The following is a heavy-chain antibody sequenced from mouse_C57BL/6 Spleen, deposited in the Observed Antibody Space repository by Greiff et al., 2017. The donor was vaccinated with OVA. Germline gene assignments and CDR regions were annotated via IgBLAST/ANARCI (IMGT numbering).Heavy chain of an antibody. J-gene: IGHJ2*01. Sequence: EVHLVESEGGLVQPGSSLKLSCTASGFTFSDYYMAWVRQVPEKGLEWVANINYDGSSTYYLDSLKSRFIISRDNAKNILYLQMSSLKSEDAATYYCARARGTGPLDYWGQGTTLTVSS. CDR2: INYDGSST. CDR3: ARARGTGPLDY. D-gene: IGHD4-1*01. V-gene: IGHV5-16*01. CDR1: GFTFSDYY.